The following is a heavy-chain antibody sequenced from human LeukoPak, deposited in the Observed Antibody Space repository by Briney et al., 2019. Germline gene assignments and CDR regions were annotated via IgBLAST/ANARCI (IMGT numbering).Heavy chain of an antibody. D-gene: IGHD2-15*01. CDR1: GFTFNNPW. V-gene: IGHV3-15*01. CDR3: TTEGGWSFYFDY. J-gene: IGHJ4*02. CDR2: IKSKTDGGTP. Sequence: NPGGSLRLSCAASGFTFNNPWMSWVRQAPGKGLEWVGRIKSKTDGGTPDYAAPVKGRFTISRDDSKNTLYLQMNSLKTEDTAVYYCTTEGGWSFYFDYWGQGTLVTASS.